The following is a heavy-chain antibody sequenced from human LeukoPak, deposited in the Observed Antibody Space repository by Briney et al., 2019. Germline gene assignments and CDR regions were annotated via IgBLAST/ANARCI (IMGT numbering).Heavy chain of an antibody. CDR1: GGSISSYY. J-gene: IGHJ4*02. V-gene: IGHV4-59*01. Sequence: KASETLSLTCTVSGGSISSYYWSWIRQPPGKGLEWIGYIYYSGSTNYNPSLKSRVTISVDTSKNQFSLKLSSVTAADTAVYYCARMYYGGNSLDFDYWGQGTLVTVSS. D-gene: IGHD4-23*01. CDR2: IYYSGST. CDR3: ARMYYGGNSLDFDY.